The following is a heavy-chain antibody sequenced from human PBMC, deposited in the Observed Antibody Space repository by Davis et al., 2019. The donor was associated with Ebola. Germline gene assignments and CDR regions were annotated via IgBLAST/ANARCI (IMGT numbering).Heavy chain of an antibody. V-gene: IGHV1-3*01. CDR2: INAGNGNT. Sequence: ASVKVSCKASGYTFTSYAIHWVRQAPGQRLEWMGWINAGNGNTKYSQKFQARITITRDTAASTVYMELSSLRSEETAVYYCAREGGLVRGVVITWKNGMDVWGQGTTVTVSS. D-gene: IGHD3-10*01. J-gene: IGHJ6*02. CDR1: GYTFTSYA. CDR3: AREGGLVRGVVITWKNGMDV.